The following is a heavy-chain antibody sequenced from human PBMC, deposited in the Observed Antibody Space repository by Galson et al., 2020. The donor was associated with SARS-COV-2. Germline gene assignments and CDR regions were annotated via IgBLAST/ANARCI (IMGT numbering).Heavy chain of an antibody. J-gene: IGHJ6*02. CDR3: ARGMVVVPAAVHTYYYYYGMDV. Sequence: ETSETLSLTCAVYGGSFSGYYWSWIRQPPGKGLEWIGEINHSRSTNYNPSLKSRVTISVDTSKNQFSLKLSSVTAADTAVYYCARGMVVVPAAVHTYYYYYGMDVWGQGTTVTVSS. CDR1: GGSFSGYY. D-gene: IGHD2-2*01. V-gene: IGHV4-34*01. CDR2: INHSRST.